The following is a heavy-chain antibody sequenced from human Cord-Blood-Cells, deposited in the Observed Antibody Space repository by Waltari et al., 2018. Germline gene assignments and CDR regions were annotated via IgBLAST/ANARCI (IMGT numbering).Heavy chain of an antibody. CDR2: INPSGGST. Sequence: QVQLVQSGAEVKKPGASVKVSCKASGSTFTSSYMPWVRPAPGQGLEWMGIINPSGGSTSYAQKFQGRVTMTRDTSTSTVYMELSSLRSEDTAVYYCARAGIVVVPAAIQYFDYWGQGTLVTVSS. CDR1: GSTFTSSY. D-gene: IGHD2-2*01. J-gene: IGHJ4*02. CDR3: ARAGIVVVPAAIQYFDY. V-gene: IGHV1-46*01.